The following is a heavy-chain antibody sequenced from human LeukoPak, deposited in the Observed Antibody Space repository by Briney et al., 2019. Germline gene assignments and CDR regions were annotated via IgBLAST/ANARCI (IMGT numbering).Heavy chain of an antibody. CDR3: ARGLYCSSTSCYSFDY. V-gene: IGHV1-8*03. CDR2: MNPNSGNT. D-gene: IGHD2-2*01. Sequence: ASVKVSCKASGYTFTSYDINWVRQATGQGLEWMGWMNPNSGNTGYAQKFQGRVTITRNTSISTAYMELSSLRSEDTAVYYCARGLYCSSTSCYSFDYWGQGTLVTVSS. CDR1: GYTFTSYD. J-gene: IGHJ4*02.